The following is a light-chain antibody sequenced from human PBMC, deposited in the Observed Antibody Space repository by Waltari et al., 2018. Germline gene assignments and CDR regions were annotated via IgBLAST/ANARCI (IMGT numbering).Light chain of an antibody. J-gene: IGKJ3*01. CDR2: AAS. CDR3: QEANMFPFT. Sequence: DIQITQSPSSVSASVGDRVTITCRASQDIHTWLAWYQQKPGKAPKLLISAASSLQSGVPSRFSGSGSGTDFTLTISSLQPEDFATYYCQEANMFPFTFGPGTKVDIK. CDR1: QDIHTW. V-gene: IGKV1D-12*01.